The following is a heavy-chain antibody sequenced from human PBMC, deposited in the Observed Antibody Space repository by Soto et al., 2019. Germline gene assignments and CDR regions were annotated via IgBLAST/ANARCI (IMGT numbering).Heavy chain of an antibody. J-gene: IGHJ4*02. V-gene: IGHV3-74*01. CDR3: ARDTDGLHY. Sequence: EVRLVESGGGLVQPGGSLRLSCAASGLIFSNYKMHWVSQAPGKGLVWVSRINTDGSIIDYMDSVNGRVTVSRDNAKTTLYLQIHSLRADDTAVYYCARDTDGLHYWGQGTLVTVSS. CDR1: GLIFSNYK. CDR2: INTDGSII.